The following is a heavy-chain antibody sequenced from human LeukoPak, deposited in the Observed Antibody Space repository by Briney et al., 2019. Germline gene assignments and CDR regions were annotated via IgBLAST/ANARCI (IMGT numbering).Heavy chain of an antibody. D-gene: IGHD6-13*01. CDR2: IYYSGGT. Sequence: SETLSLTCTASGGSITSYYWNWIRQPPGKGLEWIGYIYYSGGTNYNPSLKSRVTISVDTSKNQFSLKLSSVTAADTAVYYCARGEASAGRWDYYYYYGMDVWGQGTTVTVSS. CDR1: GGSITSYY. J-gene: IGHJ6*02. CDR3: ARGEASAGRWDYYYYYGMDV. V-gene: IGHV4-59*01.